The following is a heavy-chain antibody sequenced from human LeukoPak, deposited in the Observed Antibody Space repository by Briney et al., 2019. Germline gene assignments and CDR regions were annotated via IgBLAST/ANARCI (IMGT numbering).Heavy chain of an antibody. V-gene: IGHV3-23*01. CDR2: ISGSGGST. J-gene: IGHJ5*02. CDR1: GFTFSSYA. CDR3: AKCSSWYGGDWLDP. D-gene: IGHD6-13*01. Sequence: GGSLRLSCAASGFTFSSYAMSWVRQAPGKALDWVSAISGSGGSTYYADSVKGRFTISRDNSKNTLYLQMNSLRAEDTAVYYCAKCSSWYGGDWLDPWGQGTLVTVSS.